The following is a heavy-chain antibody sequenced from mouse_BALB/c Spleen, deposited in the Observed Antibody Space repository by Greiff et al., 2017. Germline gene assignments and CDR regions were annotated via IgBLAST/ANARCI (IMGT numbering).Heavy chain of an antibody. CDR3: ARGAYYGNYDYAMDY. Sequence: QVQLKQPGAELVKPGTSVKLSCKASGYNFTSYWINWVKLRPGQGLEWIGDIYPGSGSTNYNEKFKSKATLTVDTSSSTAYMQLSSLASEDSALYYCARGAYYGNYDYAMDYWGQGTSVTVSS. J-gene: IGHJ4*01. V-gene: IGHV1-55*01. D-gene: IGHD2-10*01. CDR1: GYNFTSYW. CDR2: IYPGSGST.